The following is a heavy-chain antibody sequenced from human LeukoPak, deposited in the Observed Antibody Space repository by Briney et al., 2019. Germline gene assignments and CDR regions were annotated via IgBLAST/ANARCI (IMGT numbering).Heavy chain of an antibody. D-gene: IGHD2-2*02. V-gene: IGHV3-30*02. CDR3: AKDSGPTLLYPAFDY. J-gene: IGHJ4*02. CDR2: IRYDGSKK. CDR1: GFTFGTYG. Sequence: PVASLRLSCAASGFTFGTYGVHWVRQAPGKGLKWVTFIRYDGSKKYYADSVKGRFTISRDNSKNTLYLQMNSLKAEDTAVYYCAKDSGPTLLYPAFDYWGQGTLVTVSS.